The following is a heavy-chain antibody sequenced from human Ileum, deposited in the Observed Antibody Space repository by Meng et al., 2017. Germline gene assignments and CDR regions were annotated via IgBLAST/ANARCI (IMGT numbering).Heavy chain of an antibody. Sequence: GESLKISCAASGFTFGTYWMTWVRQAPGKGLEWVANIKQDGSEKYYVDSVNGRFTISRDSTKNSLYLQMDSLRVEDTAVYYCARAPGYCSGGSCFPCDYWGQGTLVTVSS. CDR3: ARAPGYCSGGSCFPCDY. CDR2: IKQDGSEK. D-gene: IGHD2-15*01. V-gene: IGHV3-7*01. J-gene: IGHJ4*02. CDR1: GFTFGTYW.